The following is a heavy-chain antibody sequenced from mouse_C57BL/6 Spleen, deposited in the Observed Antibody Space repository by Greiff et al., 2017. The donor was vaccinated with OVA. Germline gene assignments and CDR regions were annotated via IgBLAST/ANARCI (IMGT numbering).Heavy chain of an antibody. Sequence: QVQLQQPGAELVKPGASVKLSCKASGYTFTSYWMHWVKQRPGRGLEWIGRIDPNSGGTKYNEKFKSKATLTVDTPSSTAYMQLSSLTSEDSAVYYCARSALLSDGYYGFDYWGQGTTLTVSS. D-gene: IGHD2-3*01. J-gene: IGHJ2*01. CDR2: IDPNSGGT. CDR1: GYTFTSYW. CDR3: ARSALLSDGYYGFDY. V-gene: IGHV1-72*01.